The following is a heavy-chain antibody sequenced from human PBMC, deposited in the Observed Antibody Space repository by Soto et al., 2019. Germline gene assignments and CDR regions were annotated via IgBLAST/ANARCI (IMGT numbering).Heavy chain of an antibody. CDR2: ITTNSATI. D-gene: IGHD2-15*01. CDR3: ARLRPGYYMDI. CDR1: GFTFSSYS. V-gene: IGHV3-48*04. J-gene: IGHJ6*03. Sequence: SLRLSCTVSGFTFSSYSMIWVRQAPGKGLEWVSHITTNSATISYADSVKGRFTISRDNGKNSLYLQMNSLTAEDTAVYYCARLRPGYYMDIWGTGTTVTVSS.